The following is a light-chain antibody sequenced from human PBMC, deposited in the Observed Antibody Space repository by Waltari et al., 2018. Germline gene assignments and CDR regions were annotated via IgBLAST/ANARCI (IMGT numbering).Light chain of an antibody. CDR1: SSDVGNYNL. CDR3: CSFAGRSTWV. J-gene: IGLJ1*01. CDR2: EAT. Sequence: QSALTQPASVSGSPGQSLAVSCTGSSSDVGNYNLVSWYQQHPGKAPKLIIYEATKRPSGVSNRFSGSKSGNMASLTISGLQAEDEAEYYCCSFAGRSTWVFGTGTKVTVL. V-gene: IGLV2-23*01.